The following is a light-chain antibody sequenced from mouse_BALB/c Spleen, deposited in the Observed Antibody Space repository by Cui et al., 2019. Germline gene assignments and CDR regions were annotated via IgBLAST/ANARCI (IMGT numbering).Light chain of an antibody. CDR3: QQNNEDPWT. Sequence: NIVLTQSPASFAVSLGPRATISCRASESVDSYVNSFMHWYQQKPGQPPKLLIYLASNLESGVPARFSGSGSRTDFTLTIDPVEADDAATYYCQQNNEDPWTFGGGTKLEIK. CDR2: LAS. CDR1: ESVDSYVNSF. V-gene: IGKV3-10*01. J-gene: IGKJ1*01.